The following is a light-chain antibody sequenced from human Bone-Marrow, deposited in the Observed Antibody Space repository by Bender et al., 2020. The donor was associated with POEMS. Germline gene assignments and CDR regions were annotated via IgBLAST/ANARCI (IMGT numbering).Light chain of an antibody. CDR1: GSNIGGYP. CDR3: SSYTSSTTLV. Sequence: QSVLTQPPSVSGTPGQRVTISCSGSGSNIGGYPVNWYQQLPGTAPRLLIYTNNERPSGVPDRFSGSKSGYTASLTISGLQAEDEADYYFSSYTSSTTLVFGGGTKLTVL. V-gene: IGLV1-44*01. J-gene: IGLJ2*01. CDR2: TNN.